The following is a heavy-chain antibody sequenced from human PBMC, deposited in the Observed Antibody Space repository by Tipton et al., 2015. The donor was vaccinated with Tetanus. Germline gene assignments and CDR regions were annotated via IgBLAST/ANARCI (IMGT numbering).Heavy chain of an antibody. V-gene: IGHV1-46*01. Sequence: QLVQSGAEVKKPGASVKASCKASGYTFTSYYMHWVRQAPGQGLEWMGIINPSGGSTSYAQKFQGRVTMTRDTSTSTVYMERSSLRSEDTAVYYCGRDEGDIVVVPAAMGAYGGQGPLVPVSS. D-gene: IGHD2-2*01. CDR1: GYTFTSYY. CDR3: GRDEGDIVVVPAAMGAY. CDR2: INPSGGST. J-gene: IGHJ4*02.